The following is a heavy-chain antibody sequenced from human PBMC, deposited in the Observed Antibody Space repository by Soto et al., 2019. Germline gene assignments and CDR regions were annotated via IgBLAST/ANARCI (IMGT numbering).Heavy chain of an antibody. Sequence: GGSLRLSCAASGFTFSSYAMRLGRQAPGEGLEWVSAISGSGGSTYYADSVKGRFTISRDDSKNTLYLQMNSLRAEDTAVYYCAKDRRPGIAAAGVFDYWGQRTLVTVSS. CDR3: AKDRRPGIAAAGVFDY. V-gene: IGHV3-23*01. CDR2: ISGSGGST. J-gene: IGHJ4*02. D-gene: IGHD6-13*01. CDR1: GFTFSSYA.